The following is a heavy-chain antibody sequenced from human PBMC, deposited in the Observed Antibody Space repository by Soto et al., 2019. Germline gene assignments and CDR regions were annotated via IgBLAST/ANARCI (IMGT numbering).Heavy chain of an antibody. Sequence: GGSLRLSCAAPGFTFSSYAMSWVRQAPGKGLEWVSAISGSGGSTYYADSVKGRFTISRDNSKNTLYLQMNSLRAEDTAVYYCAKPLFLSPYYDILTGYIRDYYYGMDVWGQGTTVTVSS. CDR3: AKPLFLSPYYDILTGYIRDYYYGMDV. V-gene: IGHV3-23*01. D-gene: IGHD3-9*01. J-gene: IGHJ6*02. CDR2: ISGSGGST. CDR1: GFTFSSYA.